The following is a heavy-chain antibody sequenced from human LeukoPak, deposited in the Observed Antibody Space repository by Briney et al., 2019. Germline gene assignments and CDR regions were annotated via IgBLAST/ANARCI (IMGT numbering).Heavy chain of an antibody. CDR1: GYSLTDYY. Sequence: ASVKVSCKPSGYSLTDYYMHWVRQAPGQGLEWMGWINPNSGDTKYEQKFQGRVTMTRDTSITAAYMELSRLRSDDTAVYYCARPMSGSSFLSAYDFWGQGTMVTVSS. CDR3: ARPMSGSSFLSAYDF. D-gene: IGHD1-26*01. V-gene: IGHV1-2*02. J-gene: IGHJ3*01. CDR2: INPNSGDT.